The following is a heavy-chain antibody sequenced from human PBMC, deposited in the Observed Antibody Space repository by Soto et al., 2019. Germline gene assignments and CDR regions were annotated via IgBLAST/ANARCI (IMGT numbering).Heavy chain of an antibody. V-gene: IGHV4-31*03. CDR3: ARAFHSSSSEGANWFDP. J-gene: IGHJ5*02. Sequence: QVQLQESGPGLVKPSQTLSLTCTVSVGSISSGGYYWSWIRQHPGKGLEWIGYIYYSGSTYFNPSLKSRLTISVDTSKNQLSLQLSSVTPADTAVYYCARAFHSSSSEGANWFDPWGQGTLVTVSS. CDR1: VGSISSGGYY. D-gene: IGHD6-6*01. CDR2: IYYSGST.